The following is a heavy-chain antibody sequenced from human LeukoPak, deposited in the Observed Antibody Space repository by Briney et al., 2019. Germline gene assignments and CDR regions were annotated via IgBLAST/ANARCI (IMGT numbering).Heavy chain of an antibody. V-gene: IGHV6-1*01. D-gene: IGHD3-10*01. Sequence: SQTLSLTCAISGDTVSSSSATWNWIRQSPSRGLEWLGRTYYRSKWYTDYAVSVKSRITINPETSQNRFSLQLNSVTPEDTAVYFCAREKVYLVRGVVYDYYGMDVWGQGTTVTVSS. J-gene: IGHJ6*02. CDR3: AREKVYLVRGVVYDYYGMDV. CDR1: GDTVSSSSAT. CDR2: TYYRSKWYT.